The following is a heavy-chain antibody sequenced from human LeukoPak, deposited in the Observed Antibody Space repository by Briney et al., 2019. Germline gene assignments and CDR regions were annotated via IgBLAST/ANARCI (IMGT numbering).Heavy chain of an antibody. CDR3: ARMSGGSSRTFDY. D-gene: IGHD6-13*01. J-gene: IGHJ4*02. CDR2: IYHSGST. Sequence: PSETLSLTCTVSGYSISSGYYWGWIRQPPGKGLEWIGSIYHSGSTYYNPSLKSRVTISVDTSKNQFSLKLSSVTAADTAVYYCARMSGGSSRTFDYWGQGTLVTVSS. V-gene: IGHV4-38-2*02. CDR1: GYSISSGYY.